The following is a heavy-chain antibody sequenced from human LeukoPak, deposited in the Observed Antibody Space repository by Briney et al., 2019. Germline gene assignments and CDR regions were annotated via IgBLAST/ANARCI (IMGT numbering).Heavy chain of an antibody. D-gene: IGHD6-13*01. CDR1: GFTFSSYG. CDR2: ISYDGSNK. Sequence: GRSLRLSCAASGFTFSSYGMHWVRQAPGKGLEWVAVISYDGSNKYYADSVKGRFTISRDNSKNTLYLQMSSLRAEDTAVYYCAKDASSSWSLGQGTLVTVSS. J-gene: IGHJ5*02. V-gene: IGHV3-30*18. CDR3: AKDASSSWS.